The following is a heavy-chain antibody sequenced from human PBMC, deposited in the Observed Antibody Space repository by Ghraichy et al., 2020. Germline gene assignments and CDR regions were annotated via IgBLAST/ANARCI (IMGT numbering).Heavy chain of an antibody. CDR1: GYTFTGYD. CDR2: INPNTGDT. D-gene: IGHD6-13*01. V-gene: IGHV1-2*02. Sequence: ASVKVSCKTSGYTFTGYDLHWVRQAPGQGLEWMGKINPNTGDTNYAQNFQGRVTLTRDTSIATAYMELSSLGSDDTALYYCATKQMGLYTGLDYWGQGTPVIVSS. CDR3: ATKQMGLYTGLDY. J-gene: IGHJ4*02.